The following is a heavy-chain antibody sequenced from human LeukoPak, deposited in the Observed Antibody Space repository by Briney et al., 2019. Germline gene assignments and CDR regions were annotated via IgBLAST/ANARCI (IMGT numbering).Heavy chain of an antibody. CDR3: ARSLTYYDFWSGYYIGGGYYYYGMDV. V-gene: IGHV3-23*01. CDR1: GFTFSSYA. Sequence: GGSLRLSCAASGFTFSSYAMSWVRQAPGKGLEWVSAISGSGGSTYYADSVKGRFTISRDNAKNSLYLQMNSLRAEDTAVYYCARSLTYYDFWSGYYIGGGYYYYGMDVWGQGTTVTVSS. D-gene: IGHD3-3*01. J-gene: IGHJ6*02. CDR2: ISGSGGST.